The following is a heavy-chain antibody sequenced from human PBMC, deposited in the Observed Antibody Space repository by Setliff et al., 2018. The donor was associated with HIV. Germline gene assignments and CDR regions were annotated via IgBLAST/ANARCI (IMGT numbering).Heavy chain of an antibody. J-gene: IGHJ6*03. D-gene: IGHD7-27*01. CDR1: GGSISSSSYY. Sequence: SETLSLTCTVSGGSISSSSYYWGWIRQPPGKGPEWIGSIYYSGSTYYNPSLKSRVTISVDTSKNQFSLKLSSVTAADTAVYYCARQPRNWGVHYYYYMDVWGKGTTVTVSS. CDR3: ARQPRNWGVHYYYYMDV. CDR2: IYYSGST. V-gene: IGHV4-39*01.